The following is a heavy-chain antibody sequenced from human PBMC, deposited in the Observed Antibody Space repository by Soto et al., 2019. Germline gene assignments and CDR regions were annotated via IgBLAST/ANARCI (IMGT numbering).Heavy chain of an antibody. Sequence: QVQLQQWGAGLLKPSETLSLTCAVYGGSFSGYYWSWIRQPPGKVLEWLGEINHSGSTNYNPSLQRRVTILVDTSKNHFSRKLSSVTDADTAVYSCARPTRQWLVLRYYYGMDVWGQGTTVTVSS. CDR1: GGSFSGYY. D-gene: IGHD6-19*01. V-gene: IGHV4-34*01. CDR3: ARPTRQWLVLRYYYGMDV. J-gene: IGHJ6*02. CDR2: INHSGST.